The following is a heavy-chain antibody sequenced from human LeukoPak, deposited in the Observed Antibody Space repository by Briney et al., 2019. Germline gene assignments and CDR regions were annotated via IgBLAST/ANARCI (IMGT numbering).Heavy chain of an antibody. J-gene: IGHJ4*02. D-gene: IGHD2-2*01. CDR3: AKADIVAVPAAMTFDY. CDR1: GFTFSIYA. CDR2: VSDSGGST. Sequence: PGGSLRLSCAASGFTFSIYAMSWVRQAPGKGLEWVSTVSDSGGSTYYADSVKGRFTISRDNSKNTLYLQMNSLRAEDTAVYYCAKADIVAVPAAMTFDYWGQGTLVTVSS. V-gene: IGHV3-23*01.